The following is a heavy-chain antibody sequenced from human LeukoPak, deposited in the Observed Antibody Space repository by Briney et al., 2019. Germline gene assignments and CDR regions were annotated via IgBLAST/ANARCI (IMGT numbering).Heavy chain of an antibody. J-gene: IGHJ4*02. D-gene: IGHD3-22*01. Sequence: GGSLRLSCAASGFTFSNFWMHWVRHAPGKGLVWVSRINSDGSSTSYADSVKGRFTISRDNAKNTLYLQMNSLRAEDTAVYYCARGGYYYDSSGQYWGQGTLVTVSS. V-gene: IGHV3-74*01. CDR2: INSDGSST. CDR1: GFTFSNFW. CDR3: ARGGYYYDSSGQY.